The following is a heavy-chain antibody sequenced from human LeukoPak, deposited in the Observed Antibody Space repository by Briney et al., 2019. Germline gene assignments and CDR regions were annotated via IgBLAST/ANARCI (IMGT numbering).Heavy chain of an antibody. CDR3: ATDVPSPLAQVDY. CDR2: IRAGGTT. V-gene: IGHV3-15*01. CDR1: GFNFNNAW. J-gene: IGHJ4*02. Sequence: KPGGSLRLSSAAYGFNFNNAWMIWVRQAPGKGLEWVARIRAGGTTDYAAPVKGRFTISRDDSMNTLYLQMDSLKTGDTAVYYCATDVPSPLAQVDYWGQGTPVTVSS. D-gene: IGHD1-14*01.